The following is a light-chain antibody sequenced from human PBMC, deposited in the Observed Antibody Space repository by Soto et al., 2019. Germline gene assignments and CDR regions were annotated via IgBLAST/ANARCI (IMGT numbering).Light chain of an antibody. CDR2: GNS. J-gene: IGLJ1*01. CDR1: SSNIGAGYG. CDR3: QSYDSSLSAFYV. Sequence: QSVLTQPPSVSGAPGQRVTISCTGSSSNIGAGYGVHWYQQLPGTAPKLLIYGNSNRPSGVPDRFSGSKSGTSASLAITGLQAEDEADYYCQSYDSSLSAFYVFGTGTKLTVL. V-gene: IGLV1-40*01.